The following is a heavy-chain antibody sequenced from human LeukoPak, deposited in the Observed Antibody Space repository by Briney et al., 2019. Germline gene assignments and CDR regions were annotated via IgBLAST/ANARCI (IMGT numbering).Heavy chain of an antibody. Sequence: GGSLRLSCAASGFAFASYNMNWVRQAPGKGLEWVSSITSSSSYIYYADSVKGRFTISRDNAKNSLYLQMDSLRVEDTAVYYCARDPYSGNYGAYYYYYMDVWGKGTTVTISS. V-gene: IGHV3-21*06. CDR2: ITSSSSYI. D-gene: IGHD1-26*01. CDR1: GFAFASYN. CDR3: ARDPYSGNYGAYYYYYMDV. J-gene: IGHJ6*03.